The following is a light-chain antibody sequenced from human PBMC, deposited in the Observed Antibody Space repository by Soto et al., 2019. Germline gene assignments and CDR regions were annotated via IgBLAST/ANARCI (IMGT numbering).Light chain of an antibody. V-gene: IGLV2-8*01. CDR1: SSDVGGYNY. CDR2: EVT. J-gene: IGLJ2*01. CDR3: QSYDSSRSGVI. Sequence: QSALTQPPSASGSPGQSLTISCTGTSSDVGGYNYVSWYQQRPGKAPKLVIYEVTKRPSGVPDRFSGSKSGTSASLAITGLQAEDEADYYCQSYDSSRSGVIFGGGTKVTVL.